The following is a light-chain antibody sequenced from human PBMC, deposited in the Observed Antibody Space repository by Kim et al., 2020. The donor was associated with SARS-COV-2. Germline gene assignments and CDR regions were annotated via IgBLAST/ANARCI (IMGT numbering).Light chain of an antibody. CDR1: SSDVGSNNL. CDR3: CSYAGSSTYV. J-gene: IGLJ1*01. V-gene: IGLV2-23*01. Sequence: QSALTQHASVYGSPGQSITISCTGTSSDVGSNNLVSWYQQHPGKAPKLMIYEGSKRPSGVSNRFSGSKSGNTASLTISGLQAEDEADYYCCSYAGSSTYVFGSGTGV. CDR2: EGS.